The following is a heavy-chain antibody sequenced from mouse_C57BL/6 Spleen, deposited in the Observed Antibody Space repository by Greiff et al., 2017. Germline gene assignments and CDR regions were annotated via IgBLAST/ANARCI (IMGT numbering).Heavy chain of an antibody. CDR2: IDPSDSET. V-gene: IGHV1-52*01. D-gene: IGHD2-5*01. Sequence: VQLQQPGAELVRPGSSVKLSCKASGYTFTSYWMHWVKQRPIQGLEWIGNIDPSDSETHYNQKFKDKATLTVDKSSSTAYMQLSSLTSEDSAVYYCASSYSNYGYFDYWGQGTTLTVSS. CDR1: GYTFTSYW. J-gene: IGHJ2*01. CDR3: ASSYSNYGYFDY.